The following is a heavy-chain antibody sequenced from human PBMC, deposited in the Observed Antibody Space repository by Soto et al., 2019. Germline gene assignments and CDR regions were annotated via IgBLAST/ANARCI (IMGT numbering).Heavy chain of an antibody. D-gene: IGHD7-27*01. V-gene: IGHV3-33*01. J-gene: IGHJ2*01. Sequence: QVQLVESGGGVVQPGKSLRLSCAASGFTFSTYGMHWVRQAPGKGLEWVAVILYDGSNKYYADSVKGRFTIARDNSKNTLYLQMNSLSAEDAAVYYCARDTNWGYWYFDLWGRGTLVTVSS. CDR1: GFTFSTYG. CDR2: ILYDGSNK. CDR3: ARDTNWGYWYFDL.